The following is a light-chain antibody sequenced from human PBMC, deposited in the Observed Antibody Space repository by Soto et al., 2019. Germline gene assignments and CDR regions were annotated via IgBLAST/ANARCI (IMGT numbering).Light chain of an antibody. CDR2: LTSDGSH. V-gene: IGLV4-69*01. Sequence: QPVLTQSPSASASMGASVKLTCTLSSGHSSYAIAWHQQQPEKGPRYLMKLTSDGSHSKGDGIPDRFSGSRSGAERYLAISRLQSEDEADYYCQTWGTGIHYVFGTGTKLTVL. CDR1: SGHSSYA. CDR3: QTWGTGIHYV. J-gene: IGLJ1*01.